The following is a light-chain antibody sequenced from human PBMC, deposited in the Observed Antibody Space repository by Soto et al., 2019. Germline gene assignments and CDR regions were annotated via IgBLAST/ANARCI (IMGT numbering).Light chain of an antibody. CDR3: LSYDSSLSGPV. CDR1: SSNIGAGYD. Sequence: QSVVTQPPPVSGAPGQRVTISCTGSSSNIGAGYDVHWYQQLPGTAPKLLIYGNNNRPSGVPDRFSGSKSGTSASLAITGLQAEDEADYYCLSYDSSLSGPVFDGGTKLTVL. V-gene: IGLV1-40*01. J-gene: IGLJ2*01. CDR2: GNN.